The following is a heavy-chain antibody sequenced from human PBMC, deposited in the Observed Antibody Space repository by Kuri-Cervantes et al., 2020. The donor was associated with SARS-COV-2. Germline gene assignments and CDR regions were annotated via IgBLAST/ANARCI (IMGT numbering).Heavy chain of an antibody. J-gene: IGHJ6*03. D-gene: IGHD3-10*01. CDR1: GFTFSSYA. CDR2: INYSGTT. Sequence: SQTLSLTCAASGFTFSSYAMSWVRQPPGKGLEWIGEINYSGTTNYNPSLKSRVTMSVDTSKNQFSLNLTSVTAADTAVYYCARLRRHNNAWFVTGYYMDVWGKGTTVTVSS. V-gene: IGHV4-34*01. CDR3: ARLRRHNNAWFVTGYYMDV.